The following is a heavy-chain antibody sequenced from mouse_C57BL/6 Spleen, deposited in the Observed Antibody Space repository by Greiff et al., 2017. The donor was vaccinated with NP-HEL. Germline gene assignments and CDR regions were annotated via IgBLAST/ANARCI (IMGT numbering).Heavy chain of an antibody. Sequence: VQLQQSGPELVKPGASVKISCKASGYAFSSSWMNWVKQRPGKGLEWIGRIYPGDGDTNYNGKVKGKATLTADKSYSTAYMQLSSLTSEDSAVYFCARSGTTVVDPFYWYFDVWGTGTTVTVSS. V-gene: IGHV1-82*01. CDR1: GYAFSSSW. J-gene: IGHJ1*03. D-gene: IGHD1-1*01. CDR2: IYPGDGDT. CDR3: ARSGTTVVDPFYWYFDV.